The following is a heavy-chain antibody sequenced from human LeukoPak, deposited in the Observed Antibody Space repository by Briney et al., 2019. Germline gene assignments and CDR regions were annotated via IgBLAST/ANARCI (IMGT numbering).Heavy chain of an antibody. CDR2: FDPEDGET. D-gene: IGHD1-26*01. V-gene: IGHV1-24*01. J-gene: IGHJ4*02. CDR1: GYTLTELS. Sequence: ASVKVSCKVSGYTLTELSMHWVRQAPGKGLEWMGGFDPEDGETIYAKKFQGRVTMTEDTSTDTAYVELSSLRSEDTAVYYCATGGMWEFDYWGQGTLVTVSS. CDR3: ATGGMWEFDY.